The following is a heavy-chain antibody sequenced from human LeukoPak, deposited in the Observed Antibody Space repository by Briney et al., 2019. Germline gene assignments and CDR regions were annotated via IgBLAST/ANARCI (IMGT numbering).Heavy chain of an antibody. CDR3: ARLEGGSSSAGAFDI. V-gene: IGHV1-46*01. J-gene: IGHJ3*02. D-gene: IGHD6-6*01. CDR1: GYTFTSYY. Sequence: AASVKVSCKASGYTFTSYYIHWVRQAPGQGLEWMGIINPSGGSTSYAQKFQGRVTMTRDTSTSTVYMELSSLRSEDTAAYYCARLEGGSSSAGAFDIWGQGTMVTVSS. CDR2: INPSGGST.